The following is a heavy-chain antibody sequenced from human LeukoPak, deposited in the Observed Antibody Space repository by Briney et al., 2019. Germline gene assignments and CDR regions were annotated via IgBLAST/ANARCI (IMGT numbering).Heavy chain of an antibody. Sequence: GGSLRLSCAASGFTFSRYELNWVRQAPGKGLEWVSYISSSGSIIYYADSVKGRFTISRDNAKNSLYLQLNSLRAEDTALYYCARDLGMTDGDYVSYFDYWGQGTLVTVSS. J-gene: IGHJ4*02. CDR1: GFTFSRYE. D-gene: IGHD4-17*01. CDR2: ISSSGSII. V-gene: IGHV3-48*03. CDR3: ARDLGMTDGDYVSYFDY.